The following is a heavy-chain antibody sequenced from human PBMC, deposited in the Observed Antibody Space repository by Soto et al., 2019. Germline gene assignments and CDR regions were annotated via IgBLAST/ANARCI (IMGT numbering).Heavy chain of an antibody. D-gene: IGHD3-3*01. CDR3: ARDSGFWSGYYPDSYYGMDV. J-gene: IGHJ6*02. CDR1: GGTFSSYA. V-gene: IGHV1-69*13. CDR2: IIPIFGTA. Sequence: SVKVSCKASGGTFSSYAISWVRQAPGQGLEWMGGIIPIFGTANYAQKFQGRVTITADESTSTAYMELSSLRSEDTAVYYCARDSGFWSGYYPDSYYGMDVWGQGTTVTAP.